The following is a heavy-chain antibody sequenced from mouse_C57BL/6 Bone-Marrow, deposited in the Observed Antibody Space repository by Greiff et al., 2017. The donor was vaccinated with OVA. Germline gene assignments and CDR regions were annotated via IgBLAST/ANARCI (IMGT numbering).Heavy chain of an antibody. CDR1: GFTFSSYG. J-gene: IGHJ3*01. V-gene: IGHV5-6*01. D-gene: IGHD1-1*01. Sequence: VQLQQSGGDLVKPGGSLKLSCAASGFTFSSYGMSWVRQTPDKRLEWVATISSGGSYTYYPDSVKGRFTISRDNAKNTLYLQMSSLKSEDTAMYYCARQDYYYGSRAYWGQGTLVTVSA. CDR2: ISSGGSYT. CDR3: ARQDYYYGSRAY.